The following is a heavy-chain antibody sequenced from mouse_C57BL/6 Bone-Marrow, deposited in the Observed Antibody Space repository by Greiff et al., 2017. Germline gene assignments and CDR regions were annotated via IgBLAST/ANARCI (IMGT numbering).Heavy chain of an antibody. CDR3: ARRDYGGY. Sequence: QVQLQQPGAELVKPGASVKLSCKASGYTFTSYWMQWVKQRPGPGLEWIGEIDPSDSYTNYNQKFKGKATLTVDTSSSTAYMQLSSLTSEDSAVYYCARRDYGGYWGQGTTLTGSS. V-gene: IGHV1-50*01. CDR1: GYTFTSYW. CDR2: IDPSDSYT. J-gene: IGHJ2*01. D-gene: IGHD1-2*01.